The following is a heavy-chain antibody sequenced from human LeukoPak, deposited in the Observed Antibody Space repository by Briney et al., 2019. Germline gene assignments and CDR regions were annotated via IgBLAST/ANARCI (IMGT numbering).Heavy chain of an antibody. J-gene: IGHJ4*02. V-gene: IGHV4-31*03. CDR3: ARRGTVTQNSDFDY. Sequence: SETLSLTCTVSGVSITTGFHWNWIRQRPGEGLEWIGHIYYSGDTYYNPSLESRITMSPDASKNQFSLKMSSVTAADTAVYYCARRGTVTQNSDFDYWGQGTLVTVSS. D-gene: IGHD4-17*01. CDR1: GVSITTGFH. CDR2: IYYSGDT.